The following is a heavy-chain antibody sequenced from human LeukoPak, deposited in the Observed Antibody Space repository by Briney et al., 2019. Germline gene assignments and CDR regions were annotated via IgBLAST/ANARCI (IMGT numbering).Heavy chain of an antibody. Sequence: GGSLRLSCAASGFTFSSYAMHWVRQAPGKGLEWVAVISYDGSNKYYADSVEGRFTISRDNSKNTLYLQMNSLRAEDTAVYYCARGGYQLLSVWFDPWGQGTLVTVSS. V-gene: IGHV3-30-3*01. CDR3: ARGGYQLLSVWFDP. D-gene: IGHD2-2*01. CDR1: GFTFSSYA. J-gene: IGHJ5*02. CDR2: ISYDGSNK.